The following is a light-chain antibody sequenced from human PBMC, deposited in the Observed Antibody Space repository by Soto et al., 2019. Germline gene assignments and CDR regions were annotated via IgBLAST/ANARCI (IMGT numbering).Light chain of an antibody. Sequence: EIVLTQSPATLSLSPGERATLSCRASQSVSSYLAWYQQNPGQAPRLLIYDASNRATGIPARFSGSGSGTDFTLTIISLEPEDFAVYYCQQRSNSPQTFGQGTRLEIK. J-gene: IGKJ5*01. CDR1: QSVSSY. CDR2: DAS. CDR3: QQRSNSPQT. V-gene: IGKV3-11*01.